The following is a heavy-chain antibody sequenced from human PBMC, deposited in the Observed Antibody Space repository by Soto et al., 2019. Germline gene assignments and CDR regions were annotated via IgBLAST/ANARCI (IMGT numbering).Heavy chain of an antibody. CDR1: GFTFSSYG. CDR3: ARAGYGGNLNCYYYGMEV. V-gene: IGHV3-33*01. D-gene: IGHD4-17*01. Sequence: PRLSCAASGFTFSSYGMHWVRQAPGKGLEWVAVIWYDGSNKYYADSVKGRFTISRDNSKNTLYLQMNSLRAEDTAVYYCARAGYGGNLNCYYYGMEVWGK. CDR2: IWYDGSNK. J-gene: IGHJ6*04.